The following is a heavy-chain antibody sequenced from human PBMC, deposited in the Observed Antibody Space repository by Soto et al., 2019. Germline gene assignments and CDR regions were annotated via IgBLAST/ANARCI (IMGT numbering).Heavy chain of an antibody. D-gene: IGHD3-22*01. CDR2: ISYDGSNK. CDR1: RFTFNRYA. CDR3: ARDAPSFYYDSSGYFDY. Sequence: GGSLRLSCAASRFTFNRYAMHWVRQAPGKGLEWVTVISYDGSNKYYADSVKGRFTISRDNSENTLFLQMNSLRAEDTAVYYCARDAPSFYYDSSGYFDYWGQGTLLTVSS. V-gene: IGHV3-30-3*01. J-gene: IGHJ4*02.